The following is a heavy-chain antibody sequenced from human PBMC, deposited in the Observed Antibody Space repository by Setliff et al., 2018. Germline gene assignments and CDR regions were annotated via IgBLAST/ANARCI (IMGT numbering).Heavy chain of an antibody. V-gene: IGHV3-21*06. J-gene: IGHJ6*04. D-gene: IGHD3-3*01. CDR3: ARSYNFWSGPALDV. Sequence: ISRDNAKNTLYLQMNSLRAEDTAVYYCARSYNFWSGPALDVWGKGTTVTVSS.